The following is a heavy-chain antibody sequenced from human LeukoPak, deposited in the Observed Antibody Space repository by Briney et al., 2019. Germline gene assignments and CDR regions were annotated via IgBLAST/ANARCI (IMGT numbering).Heavy chain of an antibody. CDR3: ARSAIAAAGPPFDY. D-gene: IGHD6-13*01. CDR2: INHSGST. CDR1: GGSFSGYY. J-gene: IGHJ4*02. Sequence: PSETLSLTCAVYGGSFSGYYWSWIRQPPGKGLEWIGEINHSGSTNYNPSLKGRVTISVDTSKNQFSLKLSSVTAADTAVYYCARSAIAAAGPPFDYWGQGTLVTVSS. V-gene: IGHV4-34*01.